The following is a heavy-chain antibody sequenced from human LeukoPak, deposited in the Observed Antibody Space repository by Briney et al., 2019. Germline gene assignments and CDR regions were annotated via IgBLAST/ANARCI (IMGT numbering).Heavy chain of an antibody. J-gene: IGHJ4*02. CDR1: GGAISSGSYY. CDR2: IYTSGST. CDR3: ARVLAAAGPYFDY. V-gene: IGHV4-61*02. Sequence: SETLSLTCTVSGGAISSGSYYWSWIRQPAGKGLEWIGRIYTSGSTNYNPSLKSRVTISVDTSKNQFSLKLSSVTAADTAVYYCARVLAAAGPYFDYWGQGTLVTVSS. D-gene: IGHD6-13*01.